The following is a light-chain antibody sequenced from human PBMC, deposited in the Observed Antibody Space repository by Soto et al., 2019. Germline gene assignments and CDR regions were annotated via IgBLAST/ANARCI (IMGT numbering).Light chain of an antibody. J-gene: IGLJ2*01. CDR2: EVS. CDR1: SSDVGGYNY. Sequence: QSVLTQPPSASGSPGQSVTISCTGTSSDVGGYNYVSWYQQYPGKAPKLMIYEVSKRPSGVPDRFSGSKSANTASLTVSGRQAEDEADYYCSSYAGSNNFVVFGGGTQLTVL. V-gene: IGLV2-8*01. CDR3: SSYAGSNNFVV.